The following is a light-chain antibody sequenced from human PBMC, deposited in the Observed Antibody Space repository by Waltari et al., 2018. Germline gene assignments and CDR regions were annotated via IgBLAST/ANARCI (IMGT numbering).Light chain of an antibody. V-gene: IGLV1-47*01. CDR1: TANIGSTY. CDR3: AAWDDRLTDVL. Sequence: QSVLTQPPAVSGTPGQRVTISCSGSTANIGSTYVYWYLQVPGTAPKLLIYMNNQRPSGVPDRFSGSRAGTSASLAISGLRSEDEADYYCAAWDDRLTDVLFGGGTKLTVL. J-gene: IGLJ2*01. CDR2: MNN.